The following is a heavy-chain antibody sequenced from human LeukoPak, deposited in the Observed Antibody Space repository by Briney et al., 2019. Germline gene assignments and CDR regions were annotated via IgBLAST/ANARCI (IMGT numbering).Heavy chain of an antibody. J-gene: IGHJ6*03. D-gene: IGHD2-15*01. CDR2: INPNSGGT. V-gene: IGHV1-2*02. CDR1: GYTFTGYY. Sequence: RASVKVSCKASGYTFTGYYMHWVRQAPGQGLEWMGWINPNSGGTNYAQKFQGRVTMTRDTSISTAYMELSRLRSDDTAVYYCARKRLLRYYYYMDVWGKGTTVTVSS. CDR3: ARKRLLRYYYYMDV.